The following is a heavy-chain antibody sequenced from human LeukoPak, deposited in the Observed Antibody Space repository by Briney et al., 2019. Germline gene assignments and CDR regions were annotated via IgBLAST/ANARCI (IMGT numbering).Heavy chain of an antibody. CDR2: IYYSGST. D-gene: IGHD1-26*01. J-gene: IGHJ6*02. CDR1: GGSISSGDYY. CDR3: ARGVGANRTHYSGMDF. Sequence: SQTLSLTCTVSGGSISSGDYYWSWIRQPPGKGLEWIGYIYYSGSTYYNPSLKSRVTISVDTSKNQFSLKLSSVTAADTAVYYCARGVGANRTHYSGMDFGGQGPT. V-gene: IGHV4-30-4*01.